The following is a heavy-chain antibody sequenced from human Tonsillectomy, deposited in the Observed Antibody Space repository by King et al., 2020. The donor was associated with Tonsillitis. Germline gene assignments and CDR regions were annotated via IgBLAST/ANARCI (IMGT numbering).Heavy chain of an antibody. CDR2: IYYTGST. CDR3: ARHPLQAVARHTGYLEY. Sequence: HVQLQESGPGLVKPSETLSLTCTVSGGSINNYHWSWIRQPPGKGLEYIGFIYYTGSTNYNPTLKSRATISVDTSKDQFSLKLTSVPAADTAVYYCARHPLQAVARHTGYLEYWGQGTLVTVSS. J-gene: IGHJ4*02. D-gene: IGHD6-19*01. CDR1: GGSINNYH. V-gene: IGHV4-59*08.